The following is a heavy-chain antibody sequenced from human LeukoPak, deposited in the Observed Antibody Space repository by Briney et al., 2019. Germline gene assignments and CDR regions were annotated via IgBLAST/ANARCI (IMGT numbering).Heavy chain of an antibody. CDR3: AKDGGKTGTLFDY. J-gene: IGHJ4*02. CDR1: GFTFSSYA. CDR2: ISGSGVST. D-gene: IGHD1-1*01. V-gene: IGHV3-23*01. Sequence: PGGSLRLSCAASGFTFSSYAMSWVRQAPGKGLEWVSAISGSGVSTYYADSVKGRFTISRDNSKNTLYLQMNSLRAEDTAVYYRAKDGGKTGTLFDYWGQGTLVTVSS.